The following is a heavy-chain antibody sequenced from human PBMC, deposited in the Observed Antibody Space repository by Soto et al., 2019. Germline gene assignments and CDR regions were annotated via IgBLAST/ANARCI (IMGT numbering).Heavy chain of an antibody. CDR3: AKDPLWGQWLEYGYLDQ. V-gene: IGHV3-23*01. D-gene: IGHD6-19*01. Sequence: GGSLRLSCAASGFTFSSYAMSWVRQAPGRGLEWVAVISNTGLTTHYADSVKGRFTISRDNSKRTVYLQMNSLRVDDTAVYFCAKDPLWGQWLEYGYLDQWGQGNLVTVSS. CDR2: ISNTGLTT. CDR1: GFTFSSYA. J-gene: IGHJ5*02.